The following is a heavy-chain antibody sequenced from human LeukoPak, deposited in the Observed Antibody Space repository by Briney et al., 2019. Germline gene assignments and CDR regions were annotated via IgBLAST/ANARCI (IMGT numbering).Heavy chain of an antibody. CDR3: ARPGRSDYGFDV. J-gene: IGHJ6*02. Sequence: GESLKISCKGSGYSFSTFWIAWVRQMPGKGLEWMGIIYPADSDTRYSPSFQGQVTISADKSINTAYLQWSSLKASDTAIYYCARPGRSDYGFDVWGQGTTVTASS. CDR1: GYSFSTFW. CDR2: IYPADSDT. V-gene: IGHV5-51*01.